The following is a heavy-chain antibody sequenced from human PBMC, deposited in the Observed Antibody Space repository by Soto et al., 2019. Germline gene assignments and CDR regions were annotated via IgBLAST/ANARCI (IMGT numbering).Heavy chain of an antibody. CDR2: IYHSGST. V-gene: IGHV4-39*07. CDR1: GGSMNSRTYY. CDR3: ARVNHAFDY. Sequence: SETLSLTCTVSGGSMNSRTYYWAWLRQPPGKGLEWIGSIYHSGSTYYNPSLKSRVTISVDTSKNQFSLKLSSVTAADTAVYYCARVNHAFDYWGQGTLVTVSS. J-gene: IGHJ4*02.